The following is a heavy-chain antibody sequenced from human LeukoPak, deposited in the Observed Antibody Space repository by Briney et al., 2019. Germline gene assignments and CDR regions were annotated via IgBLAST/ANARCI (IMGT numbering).Heavy chain of an antibody. Sequence: GGSLRLSCVASGFTFSIYTMAWVRQAPGGGLEWVSGIRGDGGSIDYADSVKGRFAISRDNSKNTLYLQMNSLRAEDTAVYYAWFGEFYPWGQGTLVTVSS. V-gene: IGHV3-23*01. J-gene: IGHJ5*02. CDR2: IRGDGGSI. CDR3: WFGEFYP. D-gene: IGHD3-10*01. CDR1: GFTFSIYT.